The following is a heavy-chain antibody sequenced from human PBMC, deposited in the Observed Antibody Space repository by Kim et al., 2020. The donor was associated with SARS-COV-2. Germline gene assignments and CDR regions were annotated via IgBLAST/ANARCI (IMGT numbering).Heavy chain of an antibody. J-gene: IGHJ4*02. CDR2: YT. CDR3: ARDGSGSRGY. D-gene: IGHD1-26*01. Sequence: YTNYADSVKGRFTISRDNAKNSLYLQMNSLRAEDTAVYYCARDGSGSRGYWGQGTLVTVSS. V-gene: IGHV3-11*05.